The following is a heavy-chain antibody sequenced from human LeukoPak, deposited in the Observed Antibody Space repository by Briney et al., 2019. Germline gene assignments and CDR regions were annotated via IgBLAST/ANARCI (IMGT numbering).Heavy chain of an antibody. CDR3: ASKFWSGYYTTYYFDY. D-gene: IGHD3-3*01. CDR2: IIPIFGTA. V-gene: IGHV1-69*05. Sequence: SVKVSCKASRGTFSSYAISWVRQAPGQGLEWMGGIIPIFGTANYAQKFQGRVTITTDESTSTAYMELSSLRSEDTAVYYCASKFWSGYYTTYYFDYWGQGTLVTVSS. J-gene: IGHJ4*02. CDR1: RGTFSSYA.